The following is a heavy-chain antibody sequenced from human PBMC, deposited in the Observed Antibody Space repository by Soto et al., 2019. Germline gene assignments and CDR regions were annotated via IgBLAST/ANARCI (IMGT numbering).Heavy chain of an antibody. J-gene: IGHJ6*02. CDR3: ARVWVGTTFAYYYGMDV. D-gene: IGHD1-1*01. Sequence: QVQLVQSGAEVKKPGASVKVSCKASGYTFTTYGINWVRQAPGQGLEWMGWISAYNGNTNYAQKLQCRVTITTDTSTSTAYMELRSLRSDDTAVYYCARVWVGTTFAYYYGMDVWGQGTTVTVSS. CDR1: GYTFTTYG. CDR2: ISAYNGNT. V-gene: IGHV1-18*01.